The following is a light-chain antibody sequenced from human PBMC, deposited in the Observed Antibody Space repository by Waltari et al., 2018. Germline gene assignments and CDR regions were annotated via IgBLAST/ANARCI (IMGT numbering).Light chain of an antibody. CDR1: QSAKTS. J-gene: IGKJ1*01. CDR2: RAS. CDR3: QQYNGYSGT. Sequence: EVVMTQSPATLSVSPGERVSLSCRASQSAKTSLAWYQQTPGQAPRLLIYRASTRAAGVPDRFSGSGSGTEFTLTISSLQSEDSATYYCQQYNGYSGTFGQGTKVEIK. V-gene: IGKV3D-15*01.